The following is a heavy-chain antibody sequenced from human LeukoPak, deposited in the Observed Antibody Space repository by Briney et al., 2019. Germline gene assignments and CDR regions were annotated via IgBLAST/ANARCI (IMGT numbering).Heavy chain of an antibody. D-gene: IGHD1-26*01. CDR2: INSDGSST. V-gene: IGHV3-74*01. Sequence: PGGSLRLSCAASGFTFSSYWMHWVRQAPGKGLVWVSRINSDGSSTSYADSVKGRFTISRDNAKNTLYLQMNSLRAEDTAVYYCARGGSIAGATVQGYWGQGTLVTVSS. CDR1: GFTFSSYW. J-gene: IGHJ4*02. CDR3: ARGGSIAGATVQGY.